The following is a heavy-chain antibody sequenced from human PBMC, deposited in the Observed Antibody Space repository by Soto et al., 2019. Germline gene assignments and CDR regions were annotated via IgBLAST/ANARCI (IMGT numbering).Heavy chain of an antibody. CDR2: ISAYNGNT. Sequence: ASVTVSCRASCYTFTSNGISWVPQAPVRGLEWMGWISAYNGNTNYAQKLQGRVNLTTDTSASAAYMELRSMRSDDTAVYYCARVRTGDSSEDYSGQGTVVTVYS. V-gene: IGHV1-18*01. J-gene: IGHJ4*02. CDR1: CYTFTSNG. D-gene: IGHD3-22*01. CDR3: ARVRTGDSSEDY.